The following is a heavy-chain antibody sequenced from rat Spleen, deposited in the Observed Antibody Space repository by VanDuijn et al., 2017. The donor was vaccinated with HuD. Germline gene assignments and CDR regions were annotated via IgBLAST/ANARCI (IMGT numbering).Heavy chain of an antibody. CDR2: ISYDGSST. CDR1: GFTFSNYD. V-gene: IGHV5-20*01. D-gene: IGHD1-9*01. Sequence: EVQLVESGGGLVQPGRSMKLSCAASGFTFSNYDMAWVRQAPTKGLEWVASISYDGSSTYYRDSVKGRFTISRDNAKSTLYLQMDSLRSEDTATDYCTTANYGYNSAYWGQGVMVTVSS. J-gene: IGHJ2*01. CDR3: TTANYGYNSAY.